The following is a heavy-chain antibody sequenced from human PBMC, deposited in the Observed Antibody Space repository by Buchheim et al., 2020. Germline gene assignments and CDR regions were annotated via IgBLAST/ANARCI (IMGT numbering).Heavy chain of an antibody. CDR1: GFTFSSYG. CDR3: AKPSGYSYGDLDY. D-gene: IGHD5-18*01. J-gene: IGHJ4*02. Sequence: QVQLVESGGGVVQPGRSLRFSCAASGFTFSSYGMHWVRQAPGKGLEWVAVISYDGSNKYYADSVKGRFTISRDNSKNTLYLQMNSLRAEDTAVYYCAKPSGYSYGDLDYWGQGTL. CDR2: ISYDGSNK. V-gene: IGHV3-30*18.